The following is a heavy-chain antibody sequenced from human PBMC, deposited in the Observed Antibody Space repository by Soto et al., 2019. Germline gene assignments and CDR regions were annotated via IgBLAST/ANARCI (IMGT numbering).Heavy chain of an antibody. CDR2: ISSTGSGT. Sequence: EMQLVESGGGLVQPGGSLRLSCAASGFTFSSYEMHWVRQAPGKGLEWISYISSTGSGTLYADSVRGRFTMSRDNTKNSVSLHMSSLRAEDTAVYYCVRDLHEPLATDALRVANWGQGTQVTVSS. D-gene: IGHD2-8*02. V-gene: IGHV3-48*03. J-gene: IGHJ4*02. CDR1: GFTFSSYE. CDR3: VRDLHEPLATDALRVAN.